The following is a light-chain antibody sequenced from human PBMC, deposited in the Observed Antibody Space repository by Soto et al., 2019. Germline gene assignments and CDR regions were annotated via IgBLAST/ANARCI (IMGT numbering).Light chain of an antibody. Sequence: QSALTQPASVSGSPGQSITISCTGTSSDVGGYNYVSWYQQHPGKAPKLMICDVSNRPSGVSNRFSGSKSGNTASLTISGLQAEDEADYYCSSYTSSSTPGVVFGGGTKLTVL. J-gene: IGLJ2*01. CDR1: SSDVGGYNY. V-gene: IGLV2-14*01. CDR3: SSYTSSSTPGVV. CDR2: DVS.